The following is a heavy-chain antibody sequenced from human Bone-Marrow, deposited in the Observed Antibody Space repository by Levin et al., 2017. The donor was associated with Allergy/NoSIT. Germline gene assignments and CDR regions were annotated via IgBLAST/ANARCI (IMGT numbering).Heavy chain of an antibody. V-gene: IGHV3-33*01. CDR3: ASIGPVAATPHDAFDI. J-gene: IGHJ3*02. CDR2: IWYDGSNK. CDR1: GFTFSSYG. D-gene: IGHD2-15*01. Sequence: GESLKISCAASGFTFSSYGMHWVRQAPGKGLEWVAVIWYDGSNKYYADSVKGRFTISRDNSKNTLYLQMNSLRAEDTAVYYCASIGPVAATPHDAFDIWGQGTMVTVSS.